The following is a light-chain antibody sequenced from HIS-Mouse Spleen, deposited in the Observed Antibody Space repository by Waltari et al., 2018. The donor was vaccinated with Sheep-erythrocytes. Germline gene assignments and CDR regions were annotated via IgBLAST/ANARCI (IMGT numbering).Light chain of an antibody. V-gene: IGLV3-1*01. CDR1: SLRSYY. CDR3: QAWDSSTGVV. CDR2: QDS. J-gene: IGLJ2*01. Sequence: SSELTQDPAVSVALGQTVRITCQGDSLRSYYASWYQQKPGQSPVLVIYQDSKRPSGSPERFSGSNSGNTATLTISGTQAMDEADYYCQAWDSSTGVVFGGGTKLTVL.